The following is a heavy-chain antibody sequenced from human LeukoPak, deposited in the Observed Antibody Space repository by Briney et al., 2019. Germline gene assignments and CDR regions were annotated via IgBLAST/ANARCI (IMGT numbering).Heavy chain of an antibody. J-gene: IGHJ4*02. V-gene: IGHV3-33*01. CDR2: IWYDGSNK. Sequence: PGGSLRLSCAASGFTFSSYGMHWVRQAPGKGLEWVAVIWYDGSNKYYADSVKGRFTISRDNSKNTLYLQMNSLRAEDTAVYYCALGGYSSGWYYSDYWGRGTLVTVSS. CDR1: GFTFSSYG. D-gene: IGHD6-19*01. CDR3: ALGGYSSGWYYSDY.